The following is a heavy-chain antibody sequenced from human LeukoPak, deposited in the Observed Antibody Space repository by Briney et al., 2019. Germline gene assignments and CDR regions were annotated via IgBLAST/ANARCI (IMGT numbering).Heavy chain of an antibody. D-gene: IGHD1-26*01. CDR2: ISDNGATT. V-gene: IGHV3-23*01. CDR1: GFTFSNW. CDR3: AKARYYNKDAVEI. Sequence: PGGSLRLSCAASGFTFSNWMSWVRQAPGKGLEWVSGISDNGATTDYADSVKGRFTISRDNSETTLYLQMNSLRAEDSAVYFCAKARYYNKDAVEIWGQGTLVTVSS. J-gene: IGHJ3*02.